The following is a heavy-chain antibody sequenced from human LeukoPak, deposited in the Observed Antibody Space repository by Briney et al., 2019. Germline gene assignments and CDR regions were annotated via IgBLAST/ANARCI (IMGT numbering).Heavy chain of an antibody. CDR1: GFTFSSYG. Sequence: GGSLRLSCAASGFTFSSYGMHWVRQAPDKGLEWVAVISYDGSNKYYADSVKGRFTISRDNSKNTLYLQMNSLRAGDTAVYYCARVREAIDYWGQGTLVTVSS. J-gene: IGHJ4*02. CDR3: ARVREAIDY. CDR2: ISYDGSNK. V-gene: IGHV3-30*03. D-gene: IGHD1-26*01.